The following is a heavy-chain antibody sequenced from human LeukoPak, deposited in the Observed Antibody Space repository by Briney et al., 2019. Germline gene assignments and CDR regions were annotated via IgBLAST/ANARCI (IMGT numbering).Heavy chain of an antibody. CDR3: ARVKGGWYFDL. V-gene: IGHV4-61*01. J-gene: IGHJ2*01. D-gene: IGHD3-16*01. CDR2: ISYIGST. Sequence: SETLSLTCTVSGYSISSGYYWSWIRQTPGKGLEWIGYISYIGSTNYSPSLKSRVTMSVDTSKNQFSLMLSSVTAADTAVYYCARVKGGWYFDLWGRGTLVTVSS. CDR1: GYSISSGYY.